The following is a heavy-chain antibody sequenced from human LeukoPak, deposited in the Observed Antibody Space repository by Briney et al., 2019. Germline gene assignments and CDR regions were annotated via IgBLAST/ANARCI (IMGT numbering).Heavy chain of an antibody. CDR3: AKGYYDSSGYWPVAFDI. D-gene: IGHD3-22*01. Sequence: EGFMSLSCAASGCTFSSYAMSWVRQAAGKVLEWVSAISGSGGSTYYADSVNGRFTISRDNSKNTLYLQMNSLRAEDTAVYYCAKGYYDSSGYWPVAFDIWGQGTMVTVSS. CDR1: GCTFSSYA. V-gene: IGHV3-23*01. J-gene: IGHJ3*02. CDR2: ISGSGGST.